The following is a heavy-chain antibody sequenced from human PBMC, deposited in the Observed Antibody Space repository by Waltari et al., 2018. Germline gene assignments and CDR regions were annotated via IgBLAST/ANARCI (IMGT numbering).Heavy chain of an antibody. CDR1: GYTFTGYY. Sequence: QVQLVQSGAEVKKPGASVKGSCKASGYTFTGYYMHWVRPAPGQGLEWMGWSNPIVGGTNDAQKFQGMVTMNRDTSIRPAYMELSRLRSDDTAVYYCARDIRPYCSSTSCYEVWFDPWGQGTLVTVSS. J-gene: IGHJ5*02. CDR3: ARDIRPYCSSTSCYEVWFDP. CDR2: SNPIVGGT. D-gene: IGHD2-2*01. V-gene: IGHV1-2*02.